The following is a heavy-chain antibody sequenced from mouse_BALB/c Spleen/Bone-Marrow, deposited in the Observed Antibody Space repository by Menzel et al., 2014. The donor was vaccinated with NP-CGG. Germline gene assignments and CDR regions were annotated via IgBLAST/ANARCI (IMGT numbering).Heavy chain of an antibody. CDR1: GFTFSDYY. D-gene: IGHD2-4*01. V-gene: IGHV5-12*02. CDR2: ISNGGGST. Sequence: EVQLVESGGGLVQPGGSLKLSCATSGFTFSDYYMYWVRQTPEKRLEWVAYISNGGGSTYYPDTVKGRFTISRDNAKNTLYLQMSRLKSEATAMYYCARHNYDETWFAYWGQGTLVTVSA. CDR3: ARHNYDETWFAY. J-gene: IGHJ3*01.